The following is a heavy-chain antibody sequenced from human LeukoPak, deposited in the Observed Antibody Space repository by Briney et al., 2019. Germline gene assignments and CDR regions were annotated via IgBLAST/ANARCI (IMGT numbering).Heavy chain of an antibody. J-gene: IGHJ4*02. CDR2: ASGLDDST. Sequence: PGGSLRLSCAVSGFTFSSYSMSWVRQAPGKGLEWVSGASGLDDSTYYADSVKGRFTISRDNSKNTLYLQMSSLRAEDTAVYYCAKSRAGYRYGKFDYWGQGTLVTVSS. V-gene: IGHV3-23*01. CDR3: AKSRAGYRYGKFDY. CDR1: GFTFSSYS. D-gene: IGHD5-18*01.